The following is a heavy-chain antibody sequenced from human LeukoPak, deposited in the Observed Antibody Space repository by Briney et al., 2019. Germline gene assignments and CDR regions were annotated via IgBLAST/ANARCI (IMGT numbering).Heavy chain of an antibody. D-gene: IGHD6-6*01. Sequence: ASVNVSCKASGYTFTNYGMNWVRQAPGQGLEWMGWINTNTGIPTYAQGFAGRFVFSLDTSVTTAYLQITSLKAEDTAVYYCARDLVSAGFDIWGQGTMVTVSS. CDR3: ARDLVSAGFDI. J-gene: IGHJ3*02. V-gene: IGHV7-4-1*02. CDR1: GYTFTNYG. CDR2: INTNTGIP.